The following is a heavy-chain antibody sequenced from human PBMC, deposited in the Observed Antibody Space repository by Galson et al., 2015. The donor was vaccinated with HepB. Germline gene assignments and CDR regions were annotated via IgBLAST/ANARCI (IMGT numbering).Heavy chain of an antibody. CDR3: AKDLAVAGTGDY. D-gene: IGHD6-19*01. CDR1: GFTFSSYG. Sequence: SLRLSCAASGFTFSSYGMHWVRQAPGKGLEWVAVISYDGSNKYYADSVKGRFTISRDNSKNTLYLQMNSLRAEDTAVYYCAKDLAVAGTGDYWGQGTLVTVSS. V-gene: IGHV3-30*18. CDR2: ISYDGSNK. J-gene: IGHJ4*02.